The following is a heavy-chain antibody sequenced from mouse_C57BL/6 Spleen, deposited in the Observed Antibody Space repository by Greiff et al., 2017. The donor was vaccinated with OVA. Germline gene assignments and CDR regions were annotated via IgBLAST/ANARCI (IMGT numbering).Heavy chain of an antibody. CDR3: AKARYCGRCPHNYAMDY. CDR2: IDPNSGGT. Sequence: VQLQQPGAELVKPGASVKLSCKASGYTFTSYWMHWVKQRPGRGLEWIGRIDPNSGGTKYNEKFKSKATLTVDKSSSTAYMQLSSLTSEYSAVYYCAKARYCGRCPHNYAMDYWGQGTSVTVSS. V-gene: IGHV1-72*01. J-gene: IGHJ4*01. CDR1: GYTFTSYW. D-gene: IGHD1-1*01.